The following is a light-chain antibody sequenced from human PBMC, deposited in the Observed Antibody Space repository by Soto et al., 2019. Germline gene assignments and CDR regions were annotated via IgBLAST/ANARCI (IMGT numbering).Light chain of an antibody. J-gene: IGKJ4*01. CDR1: QDIGTT. V-gene: IGKV1-33*01. CDR3: QEYSGLPLFA. CDR2: DAS. Sequence: DIQMTQSPASLSASVGDRVTITCRASQDIGTTVNWYQQKPMKAPKLLIDDASTLETGVPVRFSGSGSGTTFTFTIGRMQPDDIATYFCQEYSGLPLFAFGGGTKVEL.